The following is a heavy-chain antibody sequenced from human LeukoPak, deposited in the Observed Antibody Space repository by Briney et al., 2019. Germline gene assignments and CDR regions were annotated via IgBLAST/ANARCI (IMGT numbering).Heavy chain of an antibody. J-gene: IGHJ2*01. CDR1: GFTFSNYG. V-gene: IGHV3-23*01. Sequence: GGSLRLSCAASGFTFSNYGMSWVRQAPGKGLEWVSAITISGDDTRHADSVKGRFTISRDNSKNTLYLQMNSLRVEDTAIYYCAKDKTSWYFDLWGRGTLVTVSS. CDR3: AKDKTSWYFDL. CDR2: ITISGDDT.